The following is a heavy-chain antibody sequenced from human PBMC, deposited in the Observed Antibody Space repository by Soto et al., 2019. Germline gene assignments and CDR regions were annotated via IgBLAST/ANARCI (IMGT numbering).Heavy chain of an antibody. D-gene: IGHD5-12*01. CDR3: ARGRARMATIKSSSYYGMDV. CDR1: GVTFSDYY. Sequence: PGGSLRLSCAASGVTFSDYYMSWIRQAPGKGLEWVSYISSSGSTIYYADSVKGRFTISRDNAKNSLYLQMNSLRAEDTAVYYCARGRARMATIKSSSYYGMDVWGQGTTVTVSS. V-gene: IGHV3-11*01. J-gene: IGHJ6*02. CDR2: ISSSGSTI.